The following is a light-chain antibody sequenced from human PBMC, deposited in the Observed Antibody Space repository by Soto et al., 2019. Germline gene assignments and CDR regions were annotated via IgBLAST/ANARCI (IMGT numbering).Light chain of an antibody. Sequence: EIVLTQSPGTLSLSPGERATLSCRASQSVSSSYLAWYQQKPGQAPRLLIYGASSRATGIPDRFSGSGSGTDFTLTISRLEPEDFAVYYCQQYGSSQTFAQAPKVDI. CDR3: QQYGSSQT. CDR1: QSVSSSY. CDR2: GAS. J-gene: IGKJ1*01. V-gene: IGKV3-20*01.